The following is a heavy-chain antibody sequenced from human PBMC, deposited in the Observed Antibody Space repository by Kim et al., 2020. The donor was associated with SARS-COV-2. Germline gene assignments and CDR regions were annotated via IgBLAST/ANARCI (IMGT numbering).Heavy chain of an antibody. V-gene: IGHV1-8*01. D-gene: IGHD3-3*01. CDR3: ARAVRGSGFGVVIIRAYYMDV. CDR1: GYTFTSYD. J-gene: IGHJ6*03. CDR2: MNPNSGNT. Sequence: ASVKVSCKASGYTFTSYDIYWVRQATGQGLEWMGWMNPNSGNTGYAQKFQGRVTMTRNTSISTAYMELSSLRSEDTAVYYCARAVRGSGFGVVIIRAYYMDVWGKGTTVNFPS.